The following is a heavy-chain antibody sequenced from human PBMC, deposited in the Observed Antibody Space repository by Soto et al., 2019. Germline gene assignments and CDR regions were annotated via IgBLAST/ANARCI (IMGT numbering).Heavy chain of an antibody. CDR1: GLTFSSYW. Sequence: LRLSCAASGLTFSSYWMHGVRQAPGKGLVWVSRINSDGSSTSYADSVKGRFTISRDNAKNTLYLQMNSLRAEDTAVYYCARARSGYYYIFDYWGQGTLVTVSS. J-gene: IGHJ4*02. V-gene: IGHV3-74*01. CDR2: INSDGSST. CDR3: ARARSGYYYIFDY. D-gene: IGHD3-22*01.